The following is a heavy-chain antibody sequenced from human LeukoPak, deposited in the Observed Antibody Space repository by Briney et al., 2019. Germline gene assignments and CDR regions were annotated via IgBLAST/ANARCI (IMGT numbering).Heavy chain of an antibody. CDR3: TRFNSNTKWFDP. D-gene: IGHD3-3*01. CDR2: TYYRSKWFN. Sequence: SHTLSLTCAISGDSVSSNSAAWNWIRQSPSRGLEWLGRTYYRSKWFNDYAVSVQSRITINPDTSKNQFSLQLNSVTAEDTAVYYCTRFNSNTKWFDPWGQGTLVTVSS. CDR1: GDSVSSNSAA. J-gene: IGHJ5*02. V-gene: IGHV6-1*01.